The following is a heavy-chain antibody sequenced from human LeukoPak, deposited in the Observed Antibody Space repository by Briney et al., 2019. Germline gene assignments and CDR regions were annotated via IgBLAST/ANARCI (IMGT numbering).Heavy chain of an antibody. D-gene: IGHD6-13*01. CDR3: ARGSSSWYGGFDY. CDR2: IYSSGST. V-gene: IGHV4-61*09. CDR1: GFSISSGSYY. Sequence: PSQTLSLTCTVSGFSISSGSYYWTWIRQPAGKGLEWIGHIYSSGSTNYNPSLKRRVTMSVDTSKNQFSLKLTSVTAADTAVYSCARGSSSWYGGFDYWGQGTPVTVSS. J-gene: IGHJ4*02.